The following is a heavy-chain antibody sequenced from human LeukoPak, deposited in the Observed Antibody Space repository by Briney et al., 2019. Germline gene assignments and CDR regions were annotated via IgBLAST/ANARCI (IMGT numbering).Heavy chain of an antibody. D-gene: IGHD5-18*01. V-gene: IGHV3-15*01. CDR3: SAIGYSGGFAY. J-gene: IGHJ4*02. CDR1: GFSFNDYR. Sequence: GGSLRLSCAASGFSFNDYRMTWVRQAPGKGLEWVGRIKNKTAGGTTDYGAPMKGRFTISRDDSKSTLFLQMNSLKTEDTAVYYCSAIGYSGGFAYWGQGTLVTVSS. CDR2: IKNKTAGGTT.